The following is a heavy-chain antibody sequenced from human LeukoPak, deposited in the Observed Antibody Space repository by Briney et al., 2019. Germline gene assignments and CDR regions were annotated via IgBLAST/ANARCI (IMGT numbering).Heavy chain of an antibody. CDR3: ASGTYGDYSFDS. CDR2: LNTNSCDT. CDR1: GYSFAGYF. J-gene: IGHJ4*02. D-gene: IGHD2-21*02. V-gene: IGHV1-2*06. Sequence: ASVKVSCKTSGYSFAGYFIHWVRQAPGQGLEWMGRLNTNSCDTNYAQKFQGRVTMTTDTSVYMELSGLRSADTAVYYCASGTYGDYSFDSWGQGVLVTVSS.